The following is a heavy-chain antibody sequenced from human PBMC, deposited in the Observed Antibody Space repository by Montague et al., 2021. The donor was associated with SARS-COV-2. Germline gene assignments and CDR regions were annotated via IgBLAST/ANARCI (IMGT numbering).Heavy chain of an antibody. V-gene: IGHV4-59*01. CDR3: ARVFPRWLQFDPYFDY. D-gene: IGHD5-24*01. Sequence: LSLTCTLSGGSISSYYWSWIRQPPGKGLEWIGYIYYSGSTNYNPSLKSRVTISVDTSKNQFSLKLSSVTAADTAVYYCARVFPRWLQFDPYFDYWGQGTLVTVSS. J-gene: IGHJ4*02. CDR1: GGSISSYY. CDR2: IYYSGST.